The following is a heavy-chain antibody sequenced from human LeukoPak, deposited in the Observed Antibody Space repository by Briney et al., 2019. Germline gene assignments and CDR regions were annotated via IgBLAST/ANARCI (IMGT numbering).Heavy chain of an antibody. D-gene: IGHD3-10*01. CDR1: GFTVSSNY. J-gene: IGHJ4*02. V-gene: IGHV3-53*01. CDR2: IYSGGFT. Sequence: GGSLRLSCAASGFTVSSNYMSWVRQAPGKGLEWVSIIYSGGFTYYAGSVKGRFTISRDTSKNTLYLQMNSLRAEDTAVYYCAVLLGTFGYENWGQGTLVTVSS. CDR3: AVLLGTFGYEN.